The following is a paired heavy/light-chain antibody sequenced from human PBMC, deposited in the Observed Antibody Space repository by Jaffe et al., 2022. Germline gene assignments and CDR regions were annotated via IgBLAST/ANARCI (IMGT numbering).Light chain of an antibody. J-gene: IGKJ3*01. Sequence: EIVLTQSPATLSLSPGERATLSCRASQSVSSYLAWYQQKPGQAPRLLIYDASNRATGIPARFSGSGSGTDFTLTISSLEPEDFAVYYCQQRSNWLWTFGPGTKVDIK. CDR1: QSVSSY. CDR2: DAS. CDR3: QQRSNWLWT. V-gene: IGKV3-11*01.
Heavy chain of an antibody. CDR1: GYSISSGYY. D-gene: IGHD3-16*02. V-gene: IGHV4-38-2*01. CDR2: IYHSGST. CDR3: ARALYYDYVWGSYRPSGWFDP. Sequence: QVQLQESGPGLVKPSETLSLTCAVSGYSISSGYYWGWIRQPPGKGLEWIGSIYHSGSTYYNPSLKSRVTISVDTSKNQFSLKLSSVTAADTAVYYCARALYYDYVWGSYRPSGWFDPWGQGTLVTVSS. J-gene: IGHJ5*02.